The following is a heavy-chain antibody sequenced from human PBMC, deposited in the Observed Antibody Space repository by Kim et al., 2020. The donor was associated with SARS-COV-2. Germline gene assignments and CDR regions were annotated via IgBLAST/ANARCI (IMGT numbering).Heavy chain of an antibody. CDR3: ATSTAAAGPNNWFEP. Sequence: AQKFQGRVTMTEDTSTDTAYMELSSLRSEDTAVYYCATSTAAAGPNNWFEPWGQGTLVTVSS. D-gene: IGHD6-13*01. V-gene: IGHV1-24*01. J-gene: IGHJ5*02.